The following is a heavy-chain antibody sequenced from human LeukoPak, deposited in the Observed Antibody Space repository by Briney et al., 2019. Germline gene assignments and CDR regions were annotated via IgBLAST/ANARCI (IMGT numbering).Heavy chain of an antibody. J-gene: IGHJ5*02. CDR1: GGSFSGHY. CDR2: ISHSGST. CDR3: AREPDGIRFGP. V-gene: IGHV4-34*01. D-gene: IGHD1-14*01. Sequence: SETLSLTCAVYGGSFSGHYWSWIRQPPGKGLEWIGEISHSGSTKYNPSLKSRVAILVDTSKNQFSLNLNSVTAADTAVYYCAREPDGIRFGPWGQGTLVTVSS.